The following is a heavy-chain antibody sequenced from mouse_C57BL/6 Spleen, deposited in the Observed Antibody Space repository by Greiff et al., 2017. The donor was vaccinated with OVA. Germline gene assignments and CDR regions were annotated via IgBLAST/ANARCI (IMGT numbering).Heavy chain of an antibody. J-gene: IGHJ4*01. CDR2: INPYNGGT. D-gene: IGHD2-14*01. V-gene: IGHV1-19*01. Sequence: EVQLQQSGPVLVKPGASVKMSCKASGYTFADYFMNWVKQSHGKSLEWIGVINPYNGGTSYNQKFKGKATLTVDKSSSTAYMELNSLTSEDSAVYYCARSGVLRTYAMDYWGQGTSVTVSS. CDR3: ARSGVLRTYAMDY. CDR1: GYTFADYF.